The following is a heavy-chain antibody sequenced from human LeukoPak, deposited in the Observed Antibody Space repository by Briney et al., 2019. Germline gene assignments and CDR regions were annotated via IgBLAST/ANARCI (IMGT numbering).Heavy chain of an antibody. CDR3: AELGITMIGGV. J-gene: IGHJ6*04. V-gene: IGHV3-23*01. D-gene: IGHD3-10*02. CDR1: GFTFGSYG. Sequence: PGGSLRLSCAASGFTFGSYGMNWVRQAPGKGLEWVAVISDSGGTTDYADSVKGRFTISRDNFRNTLYLQMNSLRAEDTAVYYCAELGITMIGGVWGKGTTVTISS. CDR2: ISDSGGTT.